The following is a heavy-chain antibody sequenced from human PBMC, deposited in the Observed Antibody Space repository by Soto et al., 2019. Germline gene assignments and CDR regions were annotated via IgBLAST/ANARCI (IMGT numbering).Heavy chain of an antibody. Sequence: ASVKVSCKASGYTFTKYGISWVRQAPGQGLEWMGWISGYNGNTNYAQKYQGRITMTIDTSTTTAYMELGSLTSDDTAVYYCARHDCISTSCYYYYYYSMDVWGQGTTVTVSS. D-gene: IGHD2-2*01. V-gene: IGHV1-18*01. CDR1: GYTFTKYG. J-gene: IGHJ6*02. CDR2: ISGYNGNT. CDR3: ARHDCISTSCYYYYYYSMDV.